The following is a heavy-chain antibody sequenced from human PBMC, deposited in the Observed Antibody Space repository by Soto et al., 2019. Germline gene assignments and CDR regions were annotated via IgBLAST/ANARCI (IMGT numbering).Heavy chain of an antibody. V-gene: IGHV3-30*18. D-gene: IGHD6-25*01. CDR1: GFTFSSYG. Sequence: SLRLSCAASGFTFSSYGMHWVRQAPGKGLEWVAVISYDGSNKYYADSVKGRFTISRDNSKNTLYLQMNSLRAEDTAVYYCAKAGRIAAASDYWGQGTLVTVSS. CDR3: AKAGRIAAASDY. CDR2: ISYDGSNK. J-gene: IGHJ4*02.